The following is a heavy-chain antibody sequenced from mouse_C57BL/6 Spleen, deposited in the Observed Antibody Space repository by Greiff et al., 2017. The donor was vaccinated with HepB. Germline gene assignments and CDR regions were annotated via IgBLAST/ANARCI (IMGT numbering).Heavy chain of an antibody. Sequence: QVQLKQSGPELVKPGASVKISCKASGYAFSSSWMNWVKQRPGKGLEWIGRIYPGDGDTNYNGKFKGKATLTADKSSSTAYMQLRSLTSEDSAVYFCSRSGYGRLDYWGQGTTLTVSS. CDR3: SRSGYGRLDY. V-gene: IGHV1-82*01. J-gene: IGHJ2*01. CDR2: IYPGDGDT. CDR1: GYAFSSSW. D-gene: IGHD3-1*01.